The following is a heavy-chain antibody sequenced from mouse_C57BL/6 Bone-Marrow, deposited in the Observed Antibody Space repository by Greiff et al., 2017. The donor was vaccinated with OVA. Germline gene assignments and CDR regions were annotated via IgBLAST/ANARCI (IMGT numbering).Heavy chain of an antibody. Sequence: QVQLQQPGAELVKPGASVKMSCKASGYTFTSYWITWVKQRPGQGLEWIGDIYPGSGSTNYNEKVKSKATLTVDTSSSTAYMQLSRLTSEDSAVYYYAVPYDGYSAPWFAYWGQGTLVTVSA. CDR2: IYPGSGST. D-gene: IGHD2-3*01. V-gene: IGHV1-55*01. J-gene: IGHJ3*01. CDR3: AVPYDGYSAPWFAY. CDR1: GYTFTSYW.